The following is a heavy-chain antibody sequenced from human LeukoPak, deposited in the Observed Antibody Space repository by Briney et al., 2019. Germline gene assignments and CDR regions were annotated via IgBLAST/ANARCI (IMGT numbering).Heavy chain of an antibody. CDR3: ARGGLDIVLIMHYYYNMDV. D-gene: IGHD2-8*01. V-gene: IGHV1-46*01. J-gene: IGHJ6*03. CDR1: GYTFTSYY. Sequence: GASVKVSCKASGYTFTSYYMHWVRQAPGQGLEWMGIINPSGGSTSYAQKFQGRVTMTRDMSTSTVYMELSSLRSEDTAVYYCARGGLDIVLIMHYYYNMDVWGKGTTVTVSS. CDR2: INPSGGST.